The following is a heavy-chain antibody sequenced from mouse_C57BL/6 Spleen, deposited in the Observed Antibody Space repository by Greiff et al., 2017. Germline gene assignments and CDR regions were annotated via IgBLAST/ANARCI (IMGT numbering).Heavy chain of an antibody. CDR1: GYTFTSYW. CDR3: ARHEDDYDGAGFAY. V-gene: IGHV1-59*01. D-gene: IGHD2-4*01. Sequence: QVQLQQPGAELVRPGTSVKLSCKASGYTFTSYWMHWVKQRPGQGLEWIGVIDPSDSYTNYNQKFKGKATLTVDTSSSTVYMELSRLTSEDSAVYFSARHEDDYDGAGFAYGGQGTLVTVSA. J-gene: IGHJ3*01. CDR2: IDPSDSYT.